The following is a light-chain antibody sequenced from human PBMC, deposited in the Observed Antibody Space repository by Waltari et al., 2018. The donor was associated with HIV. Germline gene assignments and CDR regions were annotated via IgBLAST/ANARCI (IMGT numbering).Light chain of an antibody. CDR2: KSF. V-gene: IGLV2-14*01. J-gene: IGLJ1*01. CDR1: YSHVGAYDF. CDR3: CAYASTNSPDYI. Sequence: QSALTQPASVSGSPGQSITLSCTGTYSHVGAYDFVSWYQQHPGKAPKLRIYKSFPRASGISDRFSASRSGNTASLTISGLQPEDEADYYCCAYASTNSPDYIFGGGTTVT.